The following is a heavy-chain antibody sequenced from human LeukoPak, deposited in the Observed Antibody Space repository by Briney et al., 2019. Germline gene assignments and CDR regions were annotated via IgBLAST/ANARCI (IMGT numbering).Heavy chain of an antibody. CDR3: ARSYAIAARPWYYYYYYYMDV. D-gene: IGHD6-6*01. Sequence: SETLSLTRAVYGGSFSGYYWSWIRQPPGKGLEWIGEINHSGSTNYNPSLKSRVTISVDTSKNQFSLKLSSVTAADTAVYYCARSYAIAARPWYYYYYYYMDVWGKGTTVTVSS. V-gene: IGHV4-34*01. CDR2: INHSGST. J-gene: IGHJ6*03. CDR1: GGSFSGYY.